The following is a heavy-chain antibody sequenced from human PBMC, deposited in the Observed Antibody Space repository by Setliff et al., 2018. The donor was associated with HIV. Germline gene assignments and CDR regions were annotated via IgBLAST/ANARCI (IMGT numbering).Heavy chain of an antibody. CDR2: IIPILRTA. CDR1: GGTFRNYA. V-gene: IGHV1-69*13. CDR3: ATQRWLLPDY. D-gene: IGHD2-15*01. J-gene: IGHJ4*02. Sequence: SVKVSCKASGGTFRNYAISWVRQAPGHGLEWMGGIIPILRTANYAQKFQGRVTITADESTSTAYMELSSLRSEDTAVYYCATQRWLLPDYWGQGTLVTVSS.